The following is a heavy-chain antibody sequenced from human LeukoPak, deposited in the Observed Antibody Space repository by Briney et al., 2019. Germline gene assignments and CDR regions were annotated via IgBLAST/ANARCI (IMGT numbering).Heavy chain of an antibody. J-gene: IGHJ6*02. CDR1: GFSFISYW. V-gene: IGHV3-74*01. CDR3: ARRSLGGMDV. CDR2: INSDGTIT. Sequence: GGSLRLSCAASGFSFISYWMYWVRQAPGKGLVWVSRINSDGTITSYAESVKGRFTTSRDNAKNTLYLQMNSLRAEDTAVYYCARRSLGGMDVWGQGTTVTVSS.